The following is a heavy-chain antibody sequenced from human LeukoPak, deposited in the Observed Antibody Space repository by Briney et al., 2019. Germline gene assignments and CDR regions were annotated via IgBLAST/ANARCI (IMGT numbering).Heavy chain of an antibody. Sequence: GGSLRLPCAASGFTFSRYAMHWLRQAPGKGLEWLAVMSYDGSDIYYAASVKGRLTISRDNSKNTLYLQVNSLRAEDTAVYYCAKILEAAGPFDYWGQGTLVTVSS. V-gene: IGHV3-30*04. CDR2: MSYDGSDI. CDR1: GFTFSRYA. J-gene: IGHJ4*02. CDR3: AKILEAAGPFDY. D-gene: IGHD6-13*01.